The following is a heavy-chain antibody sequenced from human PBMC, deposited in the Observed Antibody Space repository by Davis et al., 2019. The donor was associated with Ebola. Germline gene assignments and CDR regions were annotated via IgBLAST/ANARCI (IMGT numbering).Heavy chain of an antibody. CDR3: ARDWAGLDV. V-gene: IGHV3-7*01. Sequence: GESLKISCRVSGFTLGDYALNWVRQAPGKGLEWVATIPHVGSEKYYVDSVKGRFTSSRDNAKNSVYLQMNSLRAEDTAVYYCARDWAGLDVWGKGTTVTVSS. CDR2: IPHVGSEK. J-gene: IGHJ6*04. CDR1: GFTLGDYA. D-gene: IGHD3-16*01.